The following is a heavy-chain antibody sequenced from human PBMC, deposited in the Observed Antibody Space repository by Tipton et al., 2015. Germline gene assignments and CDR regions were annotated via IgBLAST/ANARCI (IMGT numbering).Heavy chain of an antibody. J-gene: IGHJ6*02. V-gene: IGHV3-23*01. CDR2: ISGSGGST. CDR3: AKDRRLRGRTYYYYCGLDV. Sequence: SLRLSCAASGFTFSSYAMSWVRQAPGKGLEWVSAISGSGGSTYSADSVKGRLTISRDNSKNALYLQMNSLRAEDTDVYYCAKDRRLRGRTYYYYCGLDVWGQATTVSFSS. D-gene: IGHD5-12*01. CDR1: GFTFSSYA.